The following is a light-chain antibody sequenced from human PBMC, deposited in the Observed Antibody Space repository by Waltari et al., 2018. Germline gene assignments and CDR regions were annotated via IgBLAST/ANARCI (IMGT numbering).Light chain of an antibody. J-gene: IGKJ3*01. V-gene: IGKV1-39*01. CDR2: AAS. CDR3: QQSYSTPFT. CDR1: QSISSY. Sequence: DIQMTQSPSSLSASVGDRVTITCRASQSISSYLNWYPQKPGKAPKLLIYAASSLQSGGPSRFSVSGSGTDFTLTISSLQPEDFATYYCQQSYSTPFTFGPGTKVDIK.